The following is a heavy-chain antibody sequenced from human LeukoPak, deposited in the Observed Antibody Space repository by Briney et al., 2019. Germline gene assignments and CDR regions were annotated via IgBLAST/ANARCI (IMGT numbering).Heavy chain of an antibody. CDR3: ARHGRIPLGITMVRGVRRPLYYFDN. V-gene: IGHV4-34*01. Sequence: PSETLSLTCAVYIDSFTNYYWNWIRQTPGKGLEWIGDVNDSGGTKINPSLRSRVTISIDTSKNQFSLKLSSVTAADTAVYYCARHGRIPLGITMVRGVRRPLYYFDNWGEGTLVSVSS. J-gene: IGHJ4*02. CDR1: IDSFTNYY. D-gene: IGHD3-10*01. CDR2: VNDSGGT.